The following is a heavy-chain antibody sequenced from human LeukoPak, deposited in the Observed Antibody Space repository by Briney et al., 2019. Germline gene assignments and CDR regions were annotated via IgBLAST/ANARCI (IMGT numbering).Heavy chain of an antibody. J-gene: IGHJ4*02. Sequence: SETLSLTCTVSGGSISSNSYYWSWIRQPAGKGLEWIGRIYTSGSTNYNPSLKSRVTISVDTYKNQFSLKLSSVTAADTAVYYCAREGYDSSGYYYGNWGQGTLVTVSS. CDR3: AREGYDSSGYYYGN. CDR2: IYTSGST. V-gene: IGHV4-61*02. CDR1: GGSISSNSYY. D-gene: IGHD3-22*01.